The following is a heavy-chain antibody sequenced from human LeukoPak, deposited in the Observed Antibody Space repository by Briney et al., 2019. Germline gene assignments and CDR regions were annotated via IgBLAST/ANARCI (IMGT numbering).Heavy chain of an antibody. J-gene: IGHJ6*02. V-gene: IGHV3-30-3*01. CDR1: GFTFSSYA. Sequence: GRSLRLSCAASGFTFSSYAMHWVRQAPGKGLEWVAVISYDGSNKYYADSVKGRFTISRDNSKNTLYLQMNSLRAEDTAVYYCARDHWPHIAARLGYYYDMDVWGQGTTVTVSS. D-gene: IGHD6-6*01. CDR3: ARDHWPHIAARLGYYYDMDV. CDR2: ISYDGSNK.